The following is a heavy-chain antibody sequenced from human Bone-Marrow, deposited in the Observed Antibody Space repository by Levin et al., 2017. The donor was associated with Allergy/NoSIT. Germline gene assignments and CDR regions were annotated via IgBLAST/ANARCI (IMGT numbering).Heavy chain of an antibody. V-gene: IGHV3-21*01. CDR3: AREVWFGELYYYYGMDV. J-gene: IGHJ6*02. CDR2: ISTSSISI. Sequence: PGGSLRLSCAASGFIFSRYSMNWVRQAPGKGLEWVSSISTSSISIYYADSVKGRFTISRDNAKNSLYLQMNSLRAEDTAVYYCAREVWFGELYYYYGMDVWGQGTTVTVSS. CDR1: GFIFSRYS. D-gene: IGHD3-10*01.